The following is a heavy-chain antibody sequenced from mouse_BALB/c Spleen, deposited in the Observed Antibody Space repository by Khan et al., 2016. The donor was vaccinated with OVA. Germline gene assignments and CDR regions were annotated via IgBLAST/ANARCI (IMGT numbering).Heavy chain of an antibody. D-gene: IGHD2-3*01. V-gene: IGHV3-2*02. Sequence: EVQLQQSGPGLVKPSQSLSLTCTVTGYSITSDYAWNWIRQFPGNKLEWMGYISYSGSTNYNPSLTSRISITRDTSKNQFFLQLNPVTTEDTATYYCARDGSRYNYAMDYWGQGTSVTVSS. CDR1: GYSITSDYA. CDR3: ARDGSRYNYAMDY. J-gene: IGHJ4*01. CDR2: ISYSGST.